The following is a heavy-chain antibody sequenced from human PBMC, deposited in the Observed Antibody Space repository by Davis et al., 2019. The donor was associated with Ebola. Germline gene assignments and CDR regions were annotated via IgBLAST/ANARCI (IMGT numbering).Heavy chain of an antibody. CDR3: AKVGRYFDWLPMGAFDI. CDR1: GFTFSSYA. Sequence: PGGSLRLSCAASGFTFSSYAMSWVRQAPGKGLEWVSAISGSGGSTYYADSVKGRFTISRDNSKNTLYLQMNSLRAEDTAVYYCAKVGRYFDWLPMGAFDIWGQGTMVTVSS. V-gene: IGHV3-23*01. D-gene: IGHD3-9*01. J-gene: IGHJ3*02. CDR2: ISGSGGST.